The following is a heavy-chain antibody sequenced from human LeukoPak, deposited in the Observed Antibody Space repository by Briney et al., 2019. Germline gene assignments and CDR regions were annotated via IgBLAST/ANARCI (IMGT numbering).Heavy chain of an antibody. Sequence: SETLSLTCSVSGGSVSSGSSYWSWIRQPPGKGLEWIGYIYYSGGTNYNPSLKSRVTISVDTAKNQFSLKLSSVTAADTAVYYCARSLKPAVAPVGVWGKGTTVTVSS. CDR1: GGSVSSGSSY. J-gene: IGHJ6*04. CDR3: ARSLKPAVAPVGV. CDR2: IYYSGGT. V-gene: IGHV4-61*01. D-gene: IGHD6-13*01.